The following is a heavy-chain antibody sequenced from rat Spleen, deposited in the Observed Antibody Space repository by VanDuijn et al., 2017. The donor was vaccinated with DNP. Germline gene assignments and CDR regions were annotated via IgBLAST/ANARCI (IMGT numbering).Heavy chain of an antibody. J-gene: IGHJ4*01. Sequence: EVKLVESGGGLVQPGRSLKLSCAASGFNFNDYWMGWVRQAPGKGLEWIGDINDDSSIMNYNPSLKDKFTISRDSAQNTLYLQMNKLGSEETASYYCARGGPPYSDGSYYYAMDAWGQGTSVTVSS. CDR1: GFNFNDYW. D-gene: IGHD1-12*02. CDR3: ARGGPPYSDGSYYYAMDA. CDR2: INDDSSIM. V-gene: IGHV4-2*01.